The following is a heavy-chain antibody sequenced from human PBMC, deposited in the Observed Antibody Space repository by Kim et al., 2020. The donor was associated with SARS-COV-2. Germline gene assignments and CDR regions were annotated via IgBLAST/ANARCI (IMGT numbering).Heavy chain of an antibody. CDR1: GFTFSTSP. CDR3: AKGVIISGFDY. V-gene: IGHV3-23*01. Sequence: GGSLRLSCVASGFTFSTSPMGWVRQAPGKGLEWVSRISWDGTRTYYADSVKGRVTMSSDKSKNMLYLHMNSLRVEDTAVYYCAKGVIISGFDYWGQGTQVTVSS. D-gene: IGHD3-22*01. J-gene: IGHJ4*02. CDR2: ISWDGTRT.